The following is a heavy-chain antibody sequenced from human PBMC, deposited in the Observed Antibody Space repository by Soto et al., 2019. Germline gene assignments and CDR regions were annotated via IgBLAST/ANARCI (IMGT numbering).Heavy chain of an antibody. Sequence: ASMKGSLKASGYTLTKYEIKRVRQAPGQGLEWMGWMNPNSGNTGYAQKFQGRVTMTRNTSISTAYMELSSLRSEDTAVYYRARWVDSYGQRGIDYWGQGTLVTVSS. CDR1: GYTLTKYE. CDR2: MNPNSGNT. J-gene: IGHJ4*02. CDR3: ARWVDSYGQRGIDY. V-gene: IGHV1-8*01. D-gene: IGHD5-18*01.